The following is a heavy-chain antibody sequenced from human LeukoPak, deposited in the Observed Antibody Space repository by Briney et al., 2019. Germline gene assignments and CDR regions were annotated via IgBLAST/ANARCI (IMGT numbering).Heavy chain of an antibody. CDR1: GGSFSGYY. Sequence: PSETLSLTCAVYGGSFSGYYWSWIRQPPGKGLEWIGEINHSGSTNYNPSLKSRVTISVDTSKNQFSLKLSSVTAADTAVYYCARQYYYDSSGYFPDFGYWGQGTLVTVSS. J-gene: IGHJ4*02. V-gene: IGHV4-34*01. CDR2: INHSGST. CDR3: ARQYYYDSSGYFPDFGY. D-gene: IGHD3-22*01.